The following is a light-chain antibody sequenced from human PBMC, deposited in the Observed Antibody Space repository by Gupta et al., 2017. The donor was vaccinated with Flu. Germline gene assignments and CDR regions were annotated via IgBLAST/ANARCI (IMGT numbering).Light chain of an antibody. CDR3: QSYDSSLSGSV. Sequence: QSVLTQPPSVSGAPGQRAPIPCTGRSPNIGAGYDVHWYQHLPGTAPKLLIYGNSNRPSGVPDRFSGSESGTSASLAITGLQAEDEADYYCQSYDSSLSGSVFGGGTKLTVL. CDR2: GNS. V-gene: IGLV1-40*01. CDR1: SPNIGAGYD. J-gene: IGLJ2*01.